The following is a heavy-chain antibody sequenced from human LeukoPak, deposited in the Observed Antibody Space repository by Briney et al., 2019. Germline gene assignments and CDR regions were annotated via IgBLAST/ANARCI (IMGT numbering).Heavy chain of an antibody. V-gene: IGHV1-18*01. CDR1: GYTFTSYG. D-gene: IGHD6-19*01. CDR2: ISAYSGNT. CDR3: ARDLGRPREQWLVPPSFDY. Sequence: AAVKVSCKASGYTFTSYGISWVRQAPGQGLEWMGWISAYSGNTNYAQKLQGRVTMTTDTSTRTAYMELRSLRSDDTAVYYCARDLGRPREQWLVPPSFDYWGQGTLVTDSS. J-gene: IGHJ4*02.